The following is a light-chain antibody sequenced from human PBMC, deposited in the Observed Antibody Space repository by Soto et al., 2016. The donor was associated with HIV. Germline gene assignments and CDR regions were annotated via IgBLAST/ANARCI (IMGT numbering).Light chain of an antibody. J-gene: IGKJ2*01. CDR1: QSINNY. CDR3: QQSDSPPYT. CDR2: GAT. Sequence: DIQMTQSPSSLSAYIGDRVTITCRASQSINNYLNWYQQKPGKAPKLLIYGATTLQSGVPSRFSGSGSGTSFTLNIRSAQPEDSATYFCQQSDSPPYTFGQGTKVQI. V-gene: IGKV1-39*01.